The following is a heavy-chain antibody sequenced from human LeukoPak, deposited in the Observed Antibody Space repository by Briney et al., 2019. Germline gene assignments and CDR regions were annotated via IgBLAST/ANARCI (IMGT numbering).Heavy chain of an antibody. CDR1: GYTFTGYY. J-gene: IGHJ6*03. Sequence: ASVKVSCKASGYTFTGYYMHWVRQATGQGLEWMGWMNPNSGNTGYAQKLQGRVTMTRNTSISTAYMELSSLRSEDTAVYYCARGRYMDVWGKGTTVTVSS. V-gene: IGHV1-8*02. CDR3: ARGRYMDV. CDR2: MNPNSGNT.